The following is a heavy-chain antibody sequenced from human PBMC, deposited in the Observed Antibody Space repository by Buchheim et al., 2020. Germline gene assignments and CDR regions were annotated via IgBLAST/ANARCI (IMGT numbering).Heavy chain of an antibody. V-gene: IGHV3-66*01. D-gene: IGHD5-18*01. CDR3: ARDGSGYSYGYGFYGMDV. CDR1: GFTFSSNY. CDR2: IYSGGST. Sequence: EVQLVESGGGLVQPGGSLRLSCAASGFTFSSNYMSWVRQAPGKGLEWVSVIYSGGSTYYADSVKGRFTISRDNSQNTLYLQMNSLRAEDTAVYYCARDGSGYSYGYGFYGMDVWGQGTT. J-gene: IGHJ6*02.